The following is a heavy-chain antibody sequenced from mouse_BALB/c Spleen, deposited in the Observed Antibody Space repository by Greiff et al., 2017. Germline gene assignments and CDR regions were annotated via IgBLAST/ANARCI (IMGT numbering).Heavy chain of an antibody. D-gene: IGHD1-3*01. V-gene: IGHV14-3*02. J-gene: IGHJ2*01. CDR2: IDPANGNT. CDR3: ALGSDYFDY. Sequence: VQLQQSGAELVKPGASVKLSCTASGFTIKDTYMHWVKQRPEQGLEWIGRIDPANGNTKYDPKFQGKATITADTSSNTAYLQLSSLTSEDTAVYYCALGSDYFDYWGQGTTLTVSS. CDR1: GFTIKDTY.